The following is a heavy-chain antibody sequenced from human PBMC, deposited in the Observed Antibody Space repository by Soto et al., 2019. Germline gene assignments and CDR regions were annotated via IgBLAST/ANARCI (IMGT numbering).Heavy chain of an antibody. D-gene: IGHD1-26*01. V-gene: IGHV3-30-3*01. CDR2: ISYDGSNK. CDR3: ARSRIVGARFDY. Sequence: QVQLVESGGGVVQPGRSLRLSCAASGFTFSSYAMHWVRQAPGKGLEWVAVISYDGSNKYYADSVKGRFTISRDNSKNTLYLQMNSLRAEDTAVYYCARSRIVGARFDYWGQGTLVTVSS. J-gene: IGHJ4*02. CDR1: GFTFSSYA.